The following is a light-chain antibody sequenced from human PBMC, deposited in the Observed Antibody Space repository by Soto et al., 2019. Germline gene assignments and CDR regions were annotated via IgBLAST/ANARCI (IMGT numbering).Light chain of an antibody. Sequence: QSALTQPRSVSGSPGQSVAISCTGTSXDVDAYDFVSWYQHHPGKAPKLIISEVSKRPSGVSHRFSGSKSGNTASLTISGLQAEDEADYFCCSFAGSFYVFGTGTKVTVL. J-gene: IGLJ1*01. CDR1: SXDVDAYDF. CDR3: CSFAGSFYV. V-gene: IGLV2-11*01. CDR2: EVS.